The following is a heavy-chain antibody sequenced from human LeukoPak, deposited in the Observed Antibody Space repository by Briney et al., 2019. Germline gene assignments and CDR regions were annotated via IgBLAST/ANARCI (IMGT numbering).Heavy chain of an antibody. Sequence: QPGRSLRLSCAASGFTFSSYGMHWVRQAPGKGLEWVAVISYDGSNKYYADSVKGRFTISRDNSKNTLYLQMNSLRAEDTAVYYCAKGDLTRSTHSDSWGQGTLVTVSS. D-gene: IGHD2-2*01. CDR1: GFTFSSYG. V-gene: IGHV3-30*18. CDR3: AKGDLTRSTHSDS. J-gene: IGHJ4*02. CDR2: ISYDGSNK.